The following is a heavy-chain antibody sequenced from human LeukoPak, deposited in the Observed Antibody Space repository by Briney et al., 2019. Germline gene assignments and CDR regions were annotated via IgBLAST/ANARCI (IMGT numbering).Heavy chain of an antibody. Sequence: PGGSLRLSCAASGFAFSSYAMSWVRQAPGKGLEWVSAISGSGGSTYYADSVKGRFTISRDNSKNTLNLQMNSLRAEDMALYYCAKDRSHRGYSYDAFDIWGQGTMVTVSS. CDR1: GFAFSSYA. CDR3: AKDRSHRGYSYDAFDI. J-gene: IGHJ3*02. V-gene: IGHV3-23*01. CDR2: ISGSGGST. D-gene: IGHD5-18*01.